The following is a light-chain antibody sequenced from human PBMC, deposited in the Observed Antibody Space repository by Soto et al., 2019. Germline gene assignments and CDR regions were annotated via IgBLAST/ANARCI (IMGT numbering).Light chain of an antibody. CDR1: SNDVGDYNY. CDR3: SSYTHTSTPSCV. Sequence: QSALTQPASVSGSPGQSITISCPGTSNDVGDYNYVSWYQQHPGKAPKLMIYEVTDRPWGVSNRFSGSKSGNTASLTISGLQAEDEADYYCSSYTHTSTPSCVFGTGTKVTVL. V-gene: IGLV2-14*01. J-gene: IGLJ1*01. CDR2: EVT.